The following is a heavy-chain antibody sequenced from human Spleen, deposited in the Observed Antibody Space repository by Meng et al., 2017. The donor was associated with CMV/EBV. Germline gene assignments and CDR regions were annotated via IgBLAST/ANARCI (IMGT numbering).Heavy chain of an antibody. CDR3: AKGYCSSTTCYGLGYGMDV. D-gene: IGHD2-2*01. V-gene: IGHV3-53*05. CDR2: FYRGGST. J-gene: IGHJ6*02. CDR1: GFAASYNY. Sequence: GESLKISCAASGFAASYNYMSWVRQAPGKGLQWVSVFYRGGSTYYADSVKGRFTISSDNSGDTLYLQMNSLRAEDTALYYCAKGYCSSTTCYGLGYGMDVWGQGTTVTVSS.